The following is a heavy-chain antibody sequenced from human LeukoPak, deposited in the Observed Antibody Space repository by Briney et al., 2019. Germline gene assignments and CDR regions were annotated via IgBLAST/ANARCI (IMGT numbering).Heavy chain of an antibody. Sequence: HRASVKVSCKTSGYTFTDAYMHWVRQAPGRGLEWMGWINPNSDATYYAQRFQGRVTMTRDASISTAYMELTSLRSDDTAVYYCATLGGHSLAAQNGYWGQGTLVTVSS. CDR3: ATLGGHSLAAQNGY. J-gene: IGHJ4*02. CDR1: GYTFTDAY. V-gene: IGHV1-2*02. D-gene: IGHD3-16*01. CDR2: INPNSDAT.